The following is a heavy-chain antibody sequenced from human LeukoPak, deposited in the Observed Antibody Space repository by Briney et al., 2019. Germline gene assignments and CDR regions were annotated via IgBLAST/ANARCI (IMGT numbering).Heavy chain of an antibody. CDR3: GRDRGRDFDY. V-gene: IGHV1-18*04. D-gene: IGHD3-16*01. Sequence: ASVTVSCKASRYTFTSYGISWLRQAPGQGLEWMGWISAYNGNTNYAQKLQDRVTMTTNTSTSTAYMGLRTLSCANADVYYCGRDRGRDFDYWGQGTLVTVSS. CDR2: ISAYNGNT. J-gene: IGHJ4*02. CDR1: RYTFTSYG.